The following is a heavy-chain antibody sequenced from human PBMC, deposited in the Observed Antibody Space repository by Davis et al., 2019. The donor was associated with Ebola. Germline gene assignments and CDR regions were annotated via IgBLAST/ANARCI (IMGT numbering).Heavy chain of an antibody. J-gene: IGHJ4*02. V-gene: IGHV4-34*01. CDR3: ARGQYYYDNGGQRKLDY. CDR1: GGSFSGYY. Sequence: SETLSLTCAVYGGSFSGYYWSWIRQPPGKGLEWIGEINHSGSTNYNPSLKSRVTISVDTSKNQFSLKLSSVTATDTAVYYCARGQYYYDNGGQRKLDYWGQGTLVTVSS. CDR2: INHSGST. D-gene: IGHD3-22*01.